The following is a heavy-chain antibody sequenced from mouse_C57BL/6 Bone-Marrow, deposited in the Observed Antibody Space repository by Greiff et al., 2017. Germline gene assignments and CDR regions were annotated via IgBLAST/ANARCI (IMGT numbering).Heavy chain of an antibody. V-gene: IGHV1-69*01. D-gene: IGHD2-3*01. Sequence: QVQLQQPGAELVMPGASVKLSCKASGYTFTSYWMHWVKQRPGQGLEWIGEIDPSDSYTNYNQKFKGKSTLTVDKSSSTAYMQLSSLTSDDSAVYSCARFDDGYYSFDYWGQGTTLTVAS. CDR1: GYTFTSYW. J-gene: IGHJ2*01. CDR3: ARFDDGYYSFDY. CDR2: IDPSDSYT.